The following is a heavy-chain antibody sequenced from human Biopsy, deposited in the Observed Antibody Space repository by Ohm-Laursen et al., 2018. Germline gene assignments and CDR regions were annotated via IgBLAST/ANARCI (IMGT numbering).Heavy chain of an antibody. CDR1: GGTFSNYG. CDR2: NIPILGTG. CDR3: ATKLTGYFHH. D-gene: IGHD3-9*01. J-gene: IGHJ1*01. V-gene: IGHV1-69*06. Sequence: ASVKVSCKAPGGTFSNYGVNWVRQAPGQGLEWLGGNIPILGTGNHAQKFQDRVTVAADTSTSTATMELRSLRSDDTAVYYCATKLTGYFHHWGQGTLVIVSS.